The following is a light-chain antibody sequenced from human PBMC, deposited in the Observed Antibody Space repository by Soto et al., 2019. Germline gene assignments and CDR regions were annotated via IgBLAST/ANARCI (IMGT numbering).Light chain of an antibody. CDR3: ETWDSNTHV. V-gene: IGLV4-60*02. CDR2: LEGSGSY. J-gene: IGLJ3*02. Sequence: QSVLTQSSSASASLGXSVKLTCTLXXXHSSYIIAWHQQQPGKAPRYLMKLEGSGSYNKGSGVPDRFSGSSSGADRYLTISNLQFEDEADYYCETWDSNTHVFGGGTKLTVL. CDR1: XXHSSYI.